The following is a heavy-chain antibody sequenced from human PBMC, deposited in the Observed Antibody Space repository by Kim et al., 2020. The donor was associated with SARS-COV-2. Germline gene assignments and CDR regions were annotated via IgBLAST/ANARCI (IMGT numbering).Heavy chain of an antibody. J-gene: IGHJ4*02. D-gene: IGHD5-12*01. Sequence: ASVKVSCKASGYTFTSYGISWVRQAPGQGLEWMGWISAYNGNTNYAQKLQGRVTMTTDTSTSTAYMELRSLRSDDTAVYYCARDRISDYVRRTDYFDYWGQGTLVTVSS. CDR1: GYTFTSYG. CDR3: ARDRISDYVRRTDYFDY. V-gene: IGHV1-18*04. CDR2: ISAYNGNT.